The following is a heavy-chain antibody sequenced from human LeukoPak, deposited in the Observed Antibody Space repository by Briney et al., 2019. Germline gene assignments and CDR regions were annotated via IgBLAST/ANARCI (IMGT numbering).Heavy chain of an antibody. V-gene: IGHV3-23*01. J-gene: IGHJ4*02. CDR1: GFTFSSYA. D-gene: IGHD6-19*01. CDR2: ISGSGGST. CDR3: AKDLRSVAGFDY. Sequence: GESLRLSCAASGFTFSSYAMSWVRQAPGKGLEWVSAISGSGGSTYYADSVKGRFTISRDNSKNTLYLQMNSLRAEDTAVCYCAKDLRSVAGFDYWGQGTLVTVSS.